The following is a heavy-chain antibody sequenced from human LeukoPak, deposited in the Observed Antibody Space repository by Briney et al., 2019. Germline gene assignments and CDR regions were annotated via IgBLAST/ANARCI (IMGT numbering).Heavy chain of an antibody. D-gene: IGHD3-10*01. V-gene: IGHV1-18*01. CDR3: ASHIRGFRYSGMDV. CDR1: GYSFAHNG. CDR2: ISAYNGDT. J-gene: IGHJ6*02. Sequence: WASVKVSCKTSGYSFAHNGISWVRQAPGQGPEWMGWISAYNGDTNYAQNFQGRVTITADESTSTAYMELTSLRSEDTAVYYCASHIRGFRYSGMDVWGQGTTVIVSS.